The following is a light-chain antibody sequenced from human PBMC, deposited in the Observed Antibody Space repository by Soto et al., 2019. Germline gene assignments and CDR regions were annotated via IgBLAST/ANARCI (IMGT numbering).Light chain of an antibody. CDR3: QQYGSSPPRFT. V-gene: IGKV3-20*01. J-gene: IGKJ3*01. Sequence: EIVLTQSPGTLSLSPGERATLSCSASQSVSSSYLAWYQQKPGQAPRILIYGASSRATGIPDRFSGSGSGTDFTLTISRLEPEDFAVYYCQQYGSSPPRFTFGPGPKVDIK. CDR1: QSVSSSY. CDR2: GAS.